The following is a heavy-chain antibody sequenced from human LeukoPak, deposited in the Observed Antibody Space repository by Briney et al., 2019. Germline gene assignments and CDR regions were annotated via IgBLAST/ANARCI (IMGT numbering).Heavy chain of an antibody. V-gene: IGHV1-2*02. CDR1: GYTFTGYY. J-gene: IGHJ1*01. Sequence: ASVKVSCKASGYTFTGYYMHWVRQAPGQGLEWMGWINPNSGGTNYAQKFQGRVTMTRDTSTSTVYMELSSLRSEDTAVYYCARGMAAEYFQHWGQGTLVTVSS. D-gene: IGHD5-24*01. CDR3: ARGMAAEYFQH. CDR2: INPNSGGT.